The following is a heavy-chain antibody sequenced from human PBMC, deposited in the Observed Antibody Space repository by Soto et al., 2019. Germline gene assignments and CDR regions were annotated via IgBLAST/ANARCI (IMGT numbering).Heavy chain of an antibody. Sequence: SETLSLTXTVSDDSISTYYWSWIRQPAGKGLEWVGRIYTNGSTTYNPSLKSRVTVSVDTSKKQLSLKLSSVTAADTAVYYCARDRTVDYAEYYFDYWGQGTLVTVSS. CDR1: DDSISTYY. D-gene: IGHD4-17*01. V-gene: IGHV4-4*07. J-gene: IGHJ4*02. CDR3: ARDRTVDYAEYYFDY. CDR2: IYTNGST.